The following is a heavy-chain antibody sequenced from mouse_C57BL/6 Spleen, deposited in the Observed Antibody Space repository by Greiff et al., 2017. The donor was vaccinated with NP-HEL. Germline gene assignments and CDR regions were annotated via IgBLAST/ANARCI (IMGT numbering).Heavy chain of an antibody. CDR2: LFPGSGST. D-gene: IGHD1-1*01. V-gene: IGHV1-75*01. J-gene: IGHJ4*01. Sequence: QVQLQQSGPELVKPGASVKISCKASGYTFTDYYINWVKQRPGQGLEWIGWLFPGSGSTYSNEKFKGKATLTVDTSSSTAYMLLSSLTSEDSAVYICARVGEYGSSPYAMDYWGQGTSVTVSS. CDR3: ARVGEYGSSPYAMDY. CDR1: GYTFTDYY.